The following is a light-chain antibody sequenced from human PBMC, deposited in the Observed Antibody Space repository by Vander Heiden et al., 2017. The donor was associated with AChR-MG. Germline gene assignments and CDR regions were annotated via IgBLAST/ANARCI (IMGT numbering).Light chain of an antibody. CDR2: SNN. V-gene: IGLV1-44*01. J-gene: IGLJ2*01. Sequence: QSVLTQAPAASGTPGQRVTISCSGSSSNIGNSPAHWYQQTPGTAPKLVIYSNNQRPSGVPDRFSGSQSGTSASLAISGLLSEDAADYYCAAWDDSLNAVVFGGGTRLTVL. CDR1: SSNIGNSP. CDR3: AAWDDSLNAVV.